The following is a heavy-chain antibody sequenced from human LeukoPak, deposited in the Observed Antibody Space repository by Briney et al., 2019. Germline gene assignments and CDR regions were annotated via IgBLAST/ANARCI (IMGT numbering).Heavy chain of an antibody. Sequence: GGSLRLSCAAFEFTFSSYTMNWVRQAPGKGLEWVAIIRYDGTNQYYADSVKGRFTISRDNSKNTLYLQMSSLRADDTAVYYCARDRPRYCSSTSCYTANWFDPWGQGTLVTVSS. J-gene: IGHJ5*02. CDR2: IRYDGTNQ. CDR1: EFTFSSYT. V-gene: IGHV3-30*02. CDR3: ARDRPRYCSSTSCYTANWFDP. D-gene: IGHD2-2*02.